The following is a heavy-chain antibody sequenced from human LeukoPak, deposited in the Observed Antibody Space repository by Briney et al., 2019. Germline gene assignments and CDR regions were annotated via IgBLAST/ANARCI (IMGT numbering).Heavy chain of an antibody. CDR1: GGSISRGSYY. V-gene: IGHV4-61*02. CDR3: GRHIPMVRGVEPYYFDY. D-gene: IGHD3-10*01. CDR2: IDTSGST. Sequence: KSSETLSLTCTVSGGSISRGSYYWSWIRQPAGKGLEWIGRIDTSGSTNYNPSLRSRVTISLDTSKNLFSLTLSSVTAADTAVYYCGRHIPMVRGVEPYYFDYWGQGTLVTVSS. J-gene: IGHJ4*02.